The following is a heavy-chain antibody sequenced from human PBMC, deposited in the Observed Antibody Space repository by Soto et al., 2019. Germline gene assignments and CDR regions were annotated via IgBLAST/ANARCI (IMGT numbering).Heavy chain of an antibody. Sequence: ASVKVSCKASGYTFTSYDINWVRQATGQGLEWMGWMNPNSGNTGYAQKFQGRVTMTRNTSISTAYMELSSLRSEDTAVYYCAREPRYCSSTSCYRIGPDIWGQGTMVTVSS. D-gene: IGHD2-2*02. CDR1: GYTFTSYD. CDR3: AREPRYCSSTSCYRIGPDI. J-gene: IGHJ3*02. CDR2: MNPNSGNT. V-gene: IGHV1-8*01.